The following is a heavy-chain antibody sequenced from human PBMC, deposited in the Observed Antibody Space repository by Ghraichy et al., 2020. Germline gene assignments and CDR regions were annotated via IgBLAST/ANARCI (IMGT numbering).Heavy chain of an antibody. V-gene: IGHV3-21*01. CDR2: ISSSSSYI. J-gene: IGHJ2*01. CDR3: ARAPSSGHSWFHYWYFDI. Sequence: GESLNISCAASGFTFSSYSMNWVRQAPGKGLEWVSSISSSSSYIYYAESLKGRLTIPRDNAKNSLFLQMNILSAEDTAVYYCARAPSSGHSWFHYWYFDIWGRGTLVTVSS. CDR1: GFTFSSYS. D-gene: IGHD6-19*01.